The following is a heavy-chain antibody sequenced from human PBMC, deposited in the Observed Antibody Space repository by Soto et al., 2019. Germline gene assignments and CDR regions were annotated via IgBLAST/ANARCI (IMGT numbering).Heavy chain of an antibody. J-gene: IGHJ4*02. CDR3: ARDGYCSGGSCYPRSNFDY. CDR1: GFTFSSYW. CDR2: INSDGSST. Sequence: PGGSLRLSCAASGFTFSSYWMHWVRQAPGKGLVWVSRINSDGSSTSYADSVKGRFTISRDNAKNTLYLQMNSLRAEDTAVYYCARDGYCSGGSCYPRSNFDYWGQGTLVTVSS. D-gene: IGHD2-15*01. V-gene: IGHV3-74*01.